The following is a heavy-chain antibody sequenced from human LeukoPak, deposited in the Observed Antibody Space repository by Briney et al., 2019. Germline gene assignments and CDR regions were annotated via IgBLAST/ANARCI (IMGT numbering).Heavy chain of an antibody. Sequence: PGGSLRLSCAASGFTFSNYALSWVRQTPGKGLEWVSATVGSRPDTYHADSVKGRFTVSRDNSRNTLYLLMNSLRAEDTAVYYCARPSFSGGAFDIWGQGTMVTVSS. D-gene: IGHD6-25*01. V-gene: IGHV3-23*01. CDR3: ARPSFSGGAFDI. J-gene: IGHJ3*02. CDR2: TVGSRPDT. CDR1: GFTFSNYA.